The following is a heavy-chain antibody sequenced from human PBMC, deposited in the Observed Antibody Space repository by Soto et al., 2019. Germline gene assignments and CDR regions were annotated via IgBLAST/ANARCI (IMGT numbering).Heavy chain of an antibody. CDR1: GYTFTGYY. CDR2: INPNSGGT. V-gene: IGHV1-2*04. CDR3: ARDRMPYDYVWGSYRLGFAFDI. J-gene: IGHJ3*02. Sequence: ASVKVSCKASGYTFTGYYMRWVRQAPGQGLEWMGWINPNSGGTNYAQKFQGWVTMTRDMSISTAYMELSRLRSDDTAVYYCARDRMPYDYVWGSYRLGFAFDIWGQGTMVTVSS. D-gene: IGHD3-16*02.